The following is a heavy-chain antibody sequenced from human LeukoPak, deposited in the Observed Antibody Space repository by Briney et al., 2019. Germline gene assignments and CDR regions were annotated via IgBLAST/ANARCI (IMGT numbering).Heavy chain of an antibody. CDR1: GFTFSSYA. CDR2: ISGSGGST. D-gene: IGHD5-18*01. V-gene: IGHV3-23*01. Sequence: GGSLRLSCAASGFTFSSYAMSWVRQAPGKGLEWVSAISGSGGSTYYADSVKGRFTISRDNSKNTLYLQMNSLRAEDTAVYYCARSGYSYGRETAVSYWGQGTLVTVSS. J-gene: IGHJ4*02. CDR3: ARSGYSYGRETAVSY.